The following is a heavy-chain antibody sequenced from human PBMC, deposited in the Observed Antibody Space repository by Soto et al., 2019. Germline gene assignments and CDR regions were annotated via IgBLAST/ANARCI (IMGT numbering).Heavy chain of an antibody. D-gene: IGHD3-22*01. Sequence: QVQLVQSGAEVKKPGSSVKVSCKASGGTFSSYAISWVRQAPGQGLEWMGGIIPIFGTANYAQKFQGRVKITPDESTSTAYMELSSLRSEDTAVYYCARGEVITDRYYYYGMDVWGQGTTVTVSS. V-gene: IGHV1-69*05. CDR1: GGTFSSYA. CDR3: ARGEVITDRYYYYGMDV. CDR2: IIPIFGTA. J-gene: IGHJ6*02.